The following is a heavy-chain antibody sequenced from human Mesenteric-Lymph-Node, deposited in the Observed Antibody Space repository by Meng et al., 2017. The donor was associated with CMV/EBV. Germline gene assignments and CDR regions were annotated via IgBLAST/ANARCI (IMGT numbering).Heavy chain of an antibody. CDR3: ARFGGPGQQLVFGYFQY. CDR1: GFTFSSYA. V-gene: IGHV3-30-3*01. J-gene: IGHJ1*01. Sequence: GESLKISCAASGFTFSSYAMHWVRQAPGKGLEWVAVISYDGSNKYYADSVKGRFTISRDNSKNTLYLQMNSLRAEDTAVYYCARFGGPGQQLVFGYFQYWGQGTLVTVSS. D-gene: IGHD6-6*01. CDR2: ISYDGSNK.